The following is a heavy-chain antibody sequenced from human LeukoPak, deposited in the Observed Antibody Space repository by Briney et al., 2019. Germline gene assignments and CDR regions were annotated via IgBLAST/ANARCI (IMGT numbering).Heavy chain of an antibody. CDR1: GGSFSGYY. J-gene: IGHJ5*02. CDR2: INHSGST. D-gene: IGHD6-13*01. CDR3: ARRANSLAAAGTIWFDP. V-gene: IGHV4-34*01. Sequence: SETLSLTCAVYGGSFSGYYWSWIRQPPGKGLEWIGEINHSGSTNYNPSLKSRVTISVDTSKNQFSLKLSSVTAADTAVYYCARRANSLAAAGTIWFDPWGQGTWSPSPQ.